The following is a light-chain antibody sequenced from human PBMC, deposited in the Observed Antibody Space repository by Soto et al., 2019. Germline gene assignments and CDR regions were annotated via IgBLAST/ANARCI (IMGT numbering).Light chain of an antibody. Sequence: QSVLTQPPSASGTPGQRVTISCSGSSSNIGSNSVNWYQQLPGTAPKLLIYSTNQRPSGVPDRCSGSKSDTSASLAISGLQSEDEADYYCAAWDDSLNGEVVFGGGTKLPVL. CDR2: STN. V-gene: IGLV1-44*01. CDR1: SSNIGSNS. J-gene: IGLJ2*01. CDR3: AAWDDSLNGEVV.